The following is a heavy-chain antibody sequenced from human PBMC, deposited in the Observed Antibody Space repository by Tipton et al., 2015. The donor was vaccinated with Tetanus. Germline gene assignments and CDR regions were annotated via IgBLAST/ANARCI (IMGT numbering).Heavy chain of an antibody. CDR2: ISYDGSNK. CDR1: GGSISSSSYF. V-gene: IGHV3-30*18. J-gene: IGHJ3*02. CDR3: AKSRITIFDAFDI. D-gene: IGHD3-9*01. Sequence: FLRLSCTVSGGSISSSSYFWGWIRQPPGKGLEWVAVISYDGSNKYYADSVKGRFTISRDNSKNTLYLQMNSLRAEDTAVYYCAKSRITIFDAFDIWGQGTMVTVSS.